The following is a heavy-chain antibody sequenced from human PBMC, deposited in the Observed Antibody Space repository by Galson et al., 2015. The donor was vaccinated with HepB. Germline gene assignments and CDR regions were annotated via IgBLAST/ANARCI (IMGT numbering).Heavy chain of an antibody. CDR1: GFAFSGYA. CDR3: AKYRGGRLSNYHFDS. Sequence: SLRLSCAASGFAFSGYAMSWVRQAPGKGLEWVSAISDDGVATYYADSVKGRFTISRDNSENTLDLQMNSVRAEDTATYYCAKYRGGRLSNYHFDSWGQGTLVTVSS. D-gene: IGHD1-26*01. CDR2: ISDDGVAT. V-gene: IGHV3-23*01. J-gene: IGHJ4*02.